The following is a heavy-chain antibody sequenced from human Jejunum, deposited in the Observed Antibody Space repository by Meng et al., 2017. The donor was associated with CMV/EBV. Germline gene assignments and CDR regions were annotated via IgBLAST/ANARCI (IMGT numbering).Heavy chain of an antibody. D-gene: IGHD3-3*01. V-gene: IGHV3-7*01. J-gene: IGHJ4*02. CDR2: IKQDGSEE. Sequence: TFGTYWVGWVGQAAGKGLEWVANIKQDGSEEYYLDSVKGRFPISRDNAKNSLYLQMNSLRGDDTAIYYCARDPEAIFGAPNYFDYWGQGTLVTVSS. CDR1: TFGTYW. CDR3: ARDPEAIFGAPNYFDY.